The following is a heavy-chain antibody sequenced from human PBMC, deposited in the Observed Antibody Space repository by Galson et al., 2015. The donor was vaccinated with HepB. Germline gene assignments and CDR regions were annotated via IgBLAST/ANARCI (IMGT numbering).Heavy chain of an antibody. CDR2: IYPGDSDT. Sequence: QSGAEVKKPGESLKISCKGSGYSFTSYWIGWVRQMPGKGLEWMGIIYPGDSDTRFSPSFQGQVTISADKSISTAYLQWSSLKASDTAMYYCARRILAGYCSSTSCYKPHDAFDIWGQGTMVTVSS. D-gene: IGHD2-2*02. J-gene: IGHJ3*02. CDR1: GYSFTSYW. CDR3: ARRILAGYCSSTSCYKPHDAFDI. V-gene: IGHV5-51*03.